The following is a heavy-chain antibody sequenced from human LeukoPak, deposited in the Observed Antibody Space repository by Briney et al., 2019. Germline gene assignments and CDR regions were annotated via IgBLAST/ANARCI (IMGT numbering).Heavy chain of an antibody. CDR3: ARKLDY. CDR2: IYSGGST. CDR1: GFTFRNAW. Sequence: PGGSLRLSCAASGFTFRNAWMSWVRQAPGKGLEWVSVIYSGGSTYYADSVKGRFTISRDNSKNTLYLQMNSLRAEDTAVYYCARKLDYWGQGTLVTVSS. J-gene: IGHJ4*02. V-gene: IGHV3-53*01.